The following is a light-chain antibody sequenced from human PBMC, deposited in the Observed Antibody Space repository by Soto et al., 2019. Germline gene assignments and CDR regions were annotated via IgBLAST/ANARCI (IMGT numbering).Light chain of an antibody. CDR2: DVS. CDR1: SSDIGGYKY. CDR3: SSYTSNSTLV. J-gene: IGLJ2*01. Sequence: QSALAQPASVSGSPGQSITISCTGTSSDIGGYKYVSWYQQHPGKAPKLMLFDVSNRPSGVSNRFSGSKSGNTASLTISGLQAEDEAEYHCSSYTSNSTLVFGGGTKVTVL. V-gene: IGLV2-14*03.